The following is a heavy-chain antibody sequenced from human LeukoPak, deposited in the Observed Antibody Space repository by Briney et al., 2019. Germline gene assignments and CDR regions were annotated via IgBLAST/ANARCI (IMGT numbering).Heavy chain of an antibody. CDR2: ISYDGSNK. V-gene: IGHV3-30-3*01. CDR3: AKGGHGYYYYYGMDV. J-gene: IGHJ6*02. Sequence: GGSLRLSCAASGFTFSSYAMHWVRQAPGKGLEWVAVISYDGSNKYYADSVKGRFTISRDNAKNSLYLQMNSLRAEDTALYYCAKGGHGYYYYYGMDVWGQGTTVTVSS. CDR1: GFTFSSYA.